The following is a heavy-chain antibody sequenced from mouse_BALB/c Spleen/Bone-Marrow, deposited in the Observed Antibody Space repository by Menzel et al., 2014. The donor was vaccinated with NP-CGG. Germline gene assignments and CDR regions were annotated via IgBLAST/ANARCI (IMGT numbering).Heavy chain of an antibody. J-gene: IGHJ3*01. V-gene: IGHV3-1*02. CDR3: AREARTTDRFVY. D-gene: IGHD1-1*01. CDR1: AYSITSGYG. Sequence: EVKVVESGPVLVKPSQSLSLTCTVTAYSITSGYGWHWIRQFPGNKLGWMGYIHYSGSTHYNPSLKSRISITRDTSKNQFFLQLNSVTTEDTATYHCAREARTTDRFVYWGQATLVTVSA. CDR2: IHYSGST.